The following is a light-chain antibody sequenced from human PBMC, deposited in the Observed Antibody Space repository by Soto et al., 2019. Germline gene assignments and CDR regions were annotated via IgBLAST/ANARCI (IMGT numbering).Light chain of an antibody. CDR2: DVS. V-gene: IGLV2-14*01. J-gene: IGLJ1*01. Sequence: QSVLTQPASVSGSPGQSITIFCAGTSSDVGGYTYVSWYQQHPGKAPKLMIYDVSNRPSGVSNRFSGSKSGNTASLTISGLQAEDEADYYCTSYTSSSTPYVFGGGTKVTVL. CDR3: TSYTSSSTPYV. CDR1: SSDVGGYTY.